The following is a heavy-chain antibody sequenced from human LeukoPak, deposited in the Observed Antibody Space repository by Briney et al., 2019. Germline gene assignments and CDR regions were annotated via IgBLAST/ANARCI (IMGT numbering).Heavy chain of an antibody. V-gene: IGHV4-34*01. CDR3: ASYDSRIGAFDI. J-gene: IGHJ3*02. Sequence: SETLSLTCAVYGGSFSGYYWSWIRQPPGKGLEWIGEINHSGSTNYNPSLKSRVTISVHTSKNQFSLKLSSVTAADTAVYYCASYDSRIGAFDIWGQGTMVTVSS. D-gene: IGHD3-22*01. CDR2: INHSGST. CDR1: GGSFSGYY.